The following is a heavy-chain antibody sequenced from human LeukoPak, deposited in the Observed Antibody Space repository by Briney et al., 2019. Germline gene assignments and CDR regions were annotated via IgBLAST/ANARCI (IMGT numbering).Heavy chain of an antibody. CDR3: AKNGDRGAYCSGGTCYPYYYYYMDV. D-gene: IGHD2-15*01. V-gene: IGHV3-23*01. CDR1: GFTFSTYA. Sequence: PGGSLRLSCAASGFTFSTYAMSWVRQAPGKGLEWVSGITSSGGSTSYADSVKGRFTISRDNSKNTLYLQMNSLRAEDTAVYYCAKNGDRGAYCSGGTCYPYYYYYMDVWGKGTTVTISS. CDR2: ITSSGGST. J-gene: IGHJ6*03.